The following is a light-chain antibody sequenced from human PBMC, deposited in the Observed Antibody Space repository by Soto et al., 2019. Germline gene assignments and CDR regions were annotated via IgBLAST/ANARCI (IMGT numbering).Light chain of an antibody. CDR2: DAS. CDR1: QSVSSY. V-gene: IGKV3-11*01. J-gene: IGKJ3*01. Sequence: EIALTQSPATLSLSPGERATLSCRASQSVSSYLAWDQQKPGQAHRLLIYDASNRATGIPARFSGSGSGTDFTLTISSLEPEAFAVYYCQQRNSWPMTFG. CDR3: QQRNSWPMT.